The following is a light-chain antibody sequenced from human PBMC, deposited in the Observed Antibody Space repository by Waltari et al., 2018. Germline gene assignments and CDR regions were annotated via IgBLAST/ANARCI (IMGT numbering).Light chain of an antibody. CDR3: QQSYSVPYT. J-gene: IGKJ2*01. CDR2: RAS. CDR1: QSVSTW. Sequence: DIQMTQSPSTLSASVGERVTITCRASQSVSTWLAWDQQKPGKAPTLLVYRASSYQNGVPSRFSASGSGAEFTLSINGLQPDDFATYYCQQSYSVPYTFGQGTNLGV. V-gene: IGKV1-5*03.